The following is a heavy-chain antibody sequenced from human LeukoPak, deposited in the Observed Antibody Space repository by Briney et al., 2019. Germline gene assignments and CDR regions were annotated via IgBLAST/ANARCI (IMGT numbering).Heavy chain of an antibody. J-gene: IGHJ4*02. Sequence: SGGSLRLSCAASGFTFSSYAMHWVRQAPGKGLEWVAVISYDGSNKYYADSVKGRFTISRDNSKNTLYLQMNSLRAEDTAVYYCAKEGYTIFRYYFDYWGQGTLVTVSS. D-gene: IGHD3-3*01. V-gene: IGHV3-30-3*01. CDR1: GFTFSSYA. CDR2: ISYDGSNK. CDR3: AKEGYTIFRYYFDY.